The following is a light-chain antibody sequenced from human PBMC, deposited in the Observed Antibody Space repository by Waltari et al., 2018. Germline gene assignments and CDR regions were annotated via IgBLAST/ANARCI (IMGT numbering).Light chain of an antibody. CDR3: SCRENTGFHWV. V-gene: IGLV3-19*01. Sequence: SSELTQDPAVSVALGQTVRITCQGDSLKSYYAIWHQQKPGQAPILLVFGQNNRPSGLPVRFSGSTSGDTASLTITGARAEDDADYYCSCRENTGFHWVFGGGTKLTVL. CDR2: GQN. J-gene: IGLJ3*02. CDR1: SLKSYY.